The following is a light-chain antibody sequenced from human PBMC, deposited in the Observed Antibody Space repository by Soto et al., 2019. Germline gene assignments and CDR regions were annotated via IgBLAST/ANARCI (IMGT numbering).Light chain of an antibody. CDR1: LDITSY. CDR2: DAS. Sequence: DIHMTQSPSSLSASVGDRVTITCQASLDITSYLNWYQHKPGKAPKLLIYDASILEAGVPPRFSGSGSGTDFTLTISSPQPEDVATYYCQHCDYLPIFGPGTTVDFK. V-gene: IGKV1-33*01. J-gene: IGKJ3*01. CDR3: QHCDYLPI.